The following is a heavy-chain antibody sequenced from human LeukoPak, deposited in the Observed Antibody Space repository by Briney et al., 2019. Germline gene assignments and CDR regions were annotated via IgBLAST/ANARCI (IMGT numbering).Heavy chain of an antibody. CDR2: MNPNSGNT. CDR3: ARGRRYFDGRWFDP. J-gene: IGHJ5*02. Sequence: ASVKVSCKASGYTFTSYDINWVRQATGQGLEWMGWMNPNSGNTGYAQKFQGRVTITRNTSISTAYMELSSLRSEDTAVYYCARGRRYFDGRWFDPWGQGTLVTVSS. CDR1: GYTFTSYD. V-gene: IGHV1-8*03. D-gene: IGHD3-9*01.